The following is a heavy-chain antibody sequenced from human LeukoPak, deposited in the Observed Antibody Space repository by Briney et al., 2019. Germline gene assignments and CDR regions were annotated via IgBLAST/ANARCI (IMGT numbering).Heavy chain of an antibody. CDR3: ARGWEYYDSSGYFDY. CDR1: GFMFSNYW. Sequence: GGSLRLSCAASGFMFSNYWMNWVRQAPGKGLEWVAHIKQDGSEKYYVDSVKGRFTISRDNAKNSLYLQMNSLRAEDTAVYYCARGWEYYDSSGYFDYWGQGTLVTVSS. J-gene: IGHJ4*02. D-gene: IGHD3-22*01. V-gene: IGHV3-7*01. CDR2: IKQDGSEK.